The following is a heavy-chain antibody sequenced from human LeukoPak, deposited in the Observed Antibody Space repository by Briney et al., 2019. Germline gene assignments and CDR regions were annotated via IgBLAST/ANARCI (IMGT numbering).Heavy chain of an antibody. Sequence: SETLSLTCTVSGDSVSSYYWSWIRQPPGKGLEWIGYIYYTGSTNYNPSLKSRVTISLDTSKKQFSLKLSSVTAADTAVYYCATGEVDVVVPVWGQGTLVTVSS. D-gene: IGHD2-21*01. J-gene: IGHJ4*02. CDR3: ATGEVDVVVPV. CDR1: GDSVSSYY. CDR2: IYYTGST. V-gene: IGHV4-59*02.